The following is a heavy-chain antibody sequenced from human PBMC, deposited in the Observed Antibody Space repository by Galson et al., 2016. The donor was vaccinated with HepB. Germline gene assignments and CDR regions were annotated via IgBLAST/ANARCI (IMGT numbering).Heavy chain of an antibody. CDR3: ARDPYDDHAFDI. Sequence: SVKVSCKASGYTFTNYAMHWVRQAPGQGLEWMGWINVGNGNTKSSQNFRGRVTITRDTSASTAYMELSSLRSEDTAMYYCARDPYDDHAFDIWGRGTMVTVSP. J-gene: IGHJ3*02. D-gene: IGHD3-22*01. V-gene: IGHV1-3*01. CDR2: INVGNGNT. CDR1: GYTFTNYA.